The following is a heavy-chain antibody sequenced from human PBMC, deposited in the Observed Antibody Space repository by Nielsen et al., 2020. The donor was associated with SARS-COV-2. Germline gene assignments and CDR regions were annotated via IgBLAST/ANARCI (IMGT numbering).Heavy chain of an antibody. D-gene: IGHD1-7*01. V-gene: IGHV1-2*04. Sequence: ASVKVSCKASGYTFTGYYMHWVRQAPGQGLEWMGWINPNSGGTNYAQKFQGWVTMTRDTSISTAYMELSRLRSDDTAVYYCARDLLGTGTTLGDYYYGMDVWGQVTTVTVSS. J-gene: IGHJ6*02. CDR2: INPNSGGT. CDR1: GYTFTGYY. CDR3: ARDLLGTGTTLGDYYYGMDV.